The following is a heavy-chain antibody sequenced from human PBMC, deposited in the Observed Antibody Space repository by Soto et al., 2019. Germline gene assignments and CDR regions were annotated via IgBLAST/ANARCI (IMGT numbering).Heavy chain of an antibody. CDR1: GFTFSSYS. V-gene: IGHV3-48*02. J-gene: IGHJ6*02. CDR2: ISSSSSTI. Sequence: GGSLRLSCAASGFTFSSYSMNWVRQAPGKGLEWVSYISSSSSTIYYADSVKGRFTISRDNAKNSLYLQMNSLRDEDTAVYYCARDYTILTYYYYGMDVWGQGTTVTVSS. D-gene: IGHD3-3*01. CDR3: ARDYTILTYYYYGMDV.